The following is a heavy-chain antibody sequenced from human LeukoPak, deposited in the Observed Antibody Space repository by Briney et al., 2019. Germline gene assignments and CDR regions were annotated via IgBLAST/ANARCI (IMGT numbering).Heavy chain of an antibody. V-gene: IGHV3-66*02. CDR3: ARTDYSHFDY. D-gene: IGHD3-16*01. J-gene: IGHJ4*02. CDR2: IYSGGST. CDR1: GFTVSSNY. Sequence: PGGSLRLSCAASGFTVSSNYMNWVRQAPGKGLEWVSIIYSGGSTYYADSVKDRFTISRDNSKNTLYLQMNSLRVEDTAVYYCARTDYSHFDYWGQGTLVTVSS.